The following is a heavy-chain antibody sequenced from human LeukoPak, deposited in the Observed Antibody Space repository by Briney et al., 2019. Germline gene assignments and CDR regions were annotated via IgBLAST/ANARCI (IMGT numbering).Heavy chain of an antibody. V-gene: IGHV4-34*01. CDR1: GGSFSGYY. Sequence: SETLSLTCAVYGGSFSGYYWTWIRQPPGKGLEWIGEIHYSGSVTYNPSLETRVTISVDTSKNQFSLRINTVTAADTAVYYCARGQWFRAFWSRGTPVTVSS. J-gene: IGHJ4*02. D-gene: IGHD3-10*01. CDR3: ARGQWFRAF. CDR2: IHYSGSV.